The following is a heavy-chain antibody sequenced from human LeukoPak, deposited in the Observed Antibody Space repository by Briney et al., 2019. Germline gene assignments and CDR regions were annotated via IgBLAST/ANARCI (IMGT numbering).Heavy chain of an antibody. CDR1: GGSISSGSYY. Sequence: PSQTLSLTCTVSGGSISSGSYYWRWIRQPAGKGLEWIGRIYTSGSTNYNPSLKSRVTISVDTSKNQFSLKLSSVTAADTAVYYCARAPSRGSGRDYWGQGTLVTVSS. D-gene: IGHD3-16*01. CDR3: ARAPSRGSGRDY. CDR2: IYTSGST. J-gene: IGHJ4*02. V-gene: IGHV4-61*02.